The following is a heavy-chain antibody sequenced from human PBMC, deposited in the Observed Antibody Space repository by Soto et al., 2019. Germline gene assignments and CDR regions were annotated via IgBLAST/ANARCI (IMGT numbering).Heavy chain of an antibody. D-gene: IGHD2-2*01. Sequence: ASVKVSCKTSGYSFSAYYVHWVRQAPGQGLEWMGWINPISGGTHYAQKFQGRVTMTRDTSTNIAFLELSRLTSDDTAVYYCAREGFQIVVVPAEHGMDVWGQGTTVTVSS. V-gene: IGHV1-2*02. CDR1: GYSFSAYY. CDR3: AREGFQIVVVPAEHGMDV. J-gene: IGHJ6*02. CDR2: INPISGGT.